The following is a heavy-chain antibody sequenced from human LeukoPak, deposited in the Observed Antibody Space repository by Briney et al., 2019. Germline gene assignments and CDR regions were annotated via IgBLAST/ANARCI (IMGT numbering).Heavy chain of an antibody. D-gene: IGHD4-23*01. CDR2: INPNSGGT. Sequence: ASVTVSCKASGYTFTVYYMHWVRQAPGQGLEWMGRINPNSGGTNYAQKFQGRVTMTRDTSINTAFMELSRLNSDDTAVYFCARDGYGGNSFDYWGQGTLVTVSS. CDR1: GYTFTVYY. J-gene: IGHJ4*02. V-gene: IGHV1-2*06. CDR3: ARDGYGGNSFDY.